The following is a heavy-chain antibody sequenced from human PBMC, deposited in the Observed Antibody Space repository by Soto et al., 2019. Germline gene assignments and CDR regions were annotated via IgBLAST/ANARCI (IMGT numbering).Heavy chain of an antibody. Sequence: PSETLSLTCTVSGGSISSYYWSWIRQPPGKGLEWIGYIYYSGSTNYNPSLKSRVTISVDTSKNQFSLKLSSVTAADTAVYYCATAKVHMVRGVITPYYFDYWGQGTLVTVSS. J-gene: IGHJ4*02. D-gene: IGHD3-10*01. CDR3: ATAKVHMVRGVITPYYFDY. V-gene: IGHV4-59*01. CDR2: IYYSGST. CDR1: GGSISSYY.